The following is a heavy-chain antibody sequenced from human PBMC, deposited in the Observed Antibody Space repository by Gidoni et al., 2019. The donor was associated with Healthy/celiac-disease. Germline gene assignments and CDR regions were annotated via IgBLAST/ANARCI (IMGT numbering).Heavy chain of an antibody. CDR1: GGSFSGYY. J-gene: IGHJ4*02. D-gene: IGHD1-26*01. CDR2: INHSGST. V-gene: IGHV4-34*01. Sequence: QVQLQQWGEGLLKPSETLSLTCAVYGGSFSGYYWSWIRQPPGKGLEWIGEINHSGSTNYNPSLKSRVTISVDTSKNQFSLKLSSVTAADTAVYYCARDKGIVGANDYWGQGTLVTVSS. CDR3: ARDKGIVGANDY.